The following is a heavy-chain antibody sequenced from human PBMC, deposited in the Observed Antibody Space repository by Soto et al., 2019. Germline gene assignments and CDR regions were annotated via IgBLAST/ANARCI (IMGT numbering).Heavy chain of an antibody. V-gene: IGHV1-69*13. CDR2: IIPIFGTA. J-gene: IGHJ5*02. Sequence: SVKVSCKASGGTFSSYAISWVRQAPGQGLEWMGGIIPIFGTANYAQKFQGRVTITADESTSTAHMVLSSLRSEDTAVYYCARGGNSYDSSGYPKNNRFDPWGQGTLVTVSS. CDR1: GGTFSSYA. D-gene: IGHD3-22*01. CDR3: ARGGNSYDSSGYPKNNRFDP.